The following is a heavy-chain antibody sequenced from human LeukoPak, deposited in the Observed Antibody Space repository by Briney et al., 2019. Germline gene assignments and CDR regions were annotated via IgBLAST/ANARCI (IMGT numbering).Heavy chain of an antibody. CDR3: AVYYYDSSGYYGPFDY. CDR1: GGSISSGSYY. CDR2: IYYSGST. D-gene: IGHD3-22*01. J-gene: IGHJ4*02. V-gene: IGHV4-39*07. Sequence: SETLSLTCTVSGGSISSGSYYWGWIRQPPGKGLEWIGSIYYSGSTNYNPSLKSRVTISVDTSKNQFSLKLSSVTAADTAVYYCAVYYYDSSGYYGPFDYWGQGTLVTVSS.